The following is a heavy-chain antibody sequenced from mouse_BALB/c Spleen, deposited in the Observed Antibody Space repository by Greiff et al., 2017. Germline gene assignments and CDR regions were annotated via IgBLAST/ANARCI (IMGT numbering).Heavy chain of an antibody. V-gene: IGHV3-2*02. CDR3: ATYDYFAWFAY. CDR2: ISYSGST. J-gene: IGHJ3*01. CDR1: GYSITSDYA. Sequence: ESGPGLVKPSQSLSLTCTVTGYSITSDYAWNWIRQFPGNKLEWMGYISYSGSTSYNPSLKSRISITRDTSKNQFFLQLNSVTTEDTATYYCATYDYFAWFAYWGQGTLVTVSA. D-gene: IGHD2-4*01.